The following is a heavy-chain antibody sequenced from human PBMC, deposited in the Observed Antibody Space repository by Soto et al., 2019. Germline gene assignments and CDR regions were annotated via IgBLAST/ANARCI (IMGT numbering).Heavy chain of an antibody. CDR1: GGSISSYY. D-gene: IGHD3-22*01. V-gene: IGHV4-59*01. CDR3: ARSRRYYYDSSPGGTEYFDY. CDR2: IYYSGST. J-gene: IGHJ4*02. Sequence: SETLSLTCTVSGGSISSYYWSWIRQPPGKGLEWIGYIYYSGSTNYNPSLKSRVTISVDTSKNQFSLKLSSVTAADTAVYYCARSRRYYYDSSPGGTEYFDYWGQGTLVTVSS.